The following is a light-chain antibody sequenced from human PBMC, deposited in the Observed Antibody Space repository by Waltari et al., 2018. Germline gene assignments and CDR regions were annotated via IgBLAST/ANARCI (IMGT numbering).Light chain of an antibody. V-gene: IGLV2-23*02. Sequence: SALTHPASVSGSPGQSITISCTGTSVSSHAISTCYQQHPGRAPKLLIYAVTKRPPGVSSRFSASKSGNTAFLTISGLQTEDEADYYCCSYGSITILNVFGGGTQLTVL. CDR3: CSYGSITILNV. CDR2: AVT. CDR1: SVSSHAI. J-gene: IGLJ7*01.